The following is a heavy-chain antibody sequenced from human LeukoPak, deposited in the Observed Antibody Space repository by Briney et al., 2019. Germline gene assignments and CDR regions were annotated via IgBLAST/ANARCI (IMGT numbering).Heavy chain of an antibody. CDR2: ISAYNGNT. V-gene: IGHV1-18*01. J-gene: IGHJ4*02. CDR3: ARTGWLQSDPFDS. CDR1: GYTFTSYG. Sequence: ASVNVSCKASGYTFTSYGISWVRQAPGQGLEWMGWISAYNGNTNYAQKLQGRVTMTTDTSTSTAYMELRSLISADTAVYYCARTGWLQSDPFDSWGQGTLVTVSS. D-gene: IGHD5-24*01.